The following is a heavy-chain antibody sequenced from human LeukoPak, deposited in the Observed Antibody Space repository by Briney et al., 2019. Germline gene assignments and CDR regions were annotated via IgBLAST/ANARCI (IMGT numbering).Heavy chain of an antibody. D-gene: IGHD3-22*01. CDR2: IYSGGNT. J-gene: IGHJ4*02. CDR3: AKDYYYDSSGYYVVY. CDR1: GFTVSNSY. Sequence: GGSLRLSCAASGFTVSNSYINWVRQAPGKGLEWVSIIYSGGNTYYADSVRGGFIISRDNSENTVYLQMNSLRAEDTAVYYCAKDYYYDSSGYYVVYWGQGTLVTVSS. V-gene: IGHV3-53*01.